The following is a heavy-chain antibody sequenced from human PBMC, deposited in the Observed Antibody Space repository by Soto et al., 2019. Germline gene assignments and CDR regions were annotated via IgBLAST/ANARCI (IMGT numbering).Heavy chain of an antibody. CDR2: ISGTGGT. D-gene: IGHD2-15*01. Sequence: EVQLWESGGGFVQPGGSLRLSCAVSGFTFSSYVMSWVRQAPGKGLEWVSAISGTGGTYYADSVKGRFTISRDKSKNALYLQMNSLRDEHTAVYYCAKDRRGAYCSGGTCYSPDYWGQGTLVIVSS. CDR1: GFTFSSYV. J-gene: IGHJ4*02. V-gene: IGHV3-23*01. CDR3: AKDRRGAYCSGGTCYSPDY.